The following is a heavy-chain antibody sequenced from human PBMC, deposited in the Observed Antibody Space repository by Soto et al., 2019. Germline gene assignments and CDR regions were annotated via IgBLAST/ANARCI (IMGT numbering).Heavy chain of an antibody. V-gene: IGHV1-18*01. D-gene: IGHD4-17*01. J-gene: IGHJ4*02. CDR2: ISAYNGNT. Sequence: QVQLVQSGAEVKKPGASVKVSCKASGYTFTSYGISWVRQAPGQGLEWMGWISAYNGNTNYAQKFQGRVPMTTDTSTSTGYMELRGLRSDDTAVYYCAGGTTVETGSYWGRGTLVTVSS. CDR3: AGGTTVETGSY. CDR1: GYTFTSYG.